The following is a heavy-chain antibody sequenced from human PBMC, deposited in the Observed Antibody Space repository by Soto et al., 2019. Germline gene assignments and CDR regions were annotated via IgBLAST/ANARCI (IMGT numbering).Heavy chain of an antibody. CDR2: ISSSSSYI. Sequence: PGGSLRLSCAASGFTFISYSMNWVRQAPGKGLEWVSSISSSSSYIYYADSVKGRFTISRDNAKNSLYLQMNSLRAEDTAVYYCARVRYCSSTSCFPGHGMDVWGQGTTVTVSS. D-gene: IGHD2-2*01. J-gene: IGHJ6*02. CDR3: ARVRYCSSTSCFPGHGMDV. CDR1: GFTFISYS. V-gene: IGHV3-21*01.